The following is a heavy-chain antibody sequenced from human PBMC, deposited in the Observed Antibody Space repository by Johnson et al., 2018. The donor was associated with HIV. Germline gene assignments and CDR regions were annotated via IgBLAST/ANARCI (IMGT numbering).Heavy chain of an antibody. CDR1: GFTFDDYG. Sequence: EVQLVESGGGVVRPGGSLRLSCVASGFTFDDYGMSWVRQAPGKGLEWVSGINWNGGSTGYGDSVKGRFTISRDNAKNSLYLQMNSLRAENTALYYFASRMFSGCSGCAFVIWGQGTMVTVSS. J-gene: IGHJ3*02. D-gene: IGHD1-26*01. V-gene: IGHV3-20*04. CDR2: INWNGGST. CDR3: ASRMFSGCSGCAFVI.